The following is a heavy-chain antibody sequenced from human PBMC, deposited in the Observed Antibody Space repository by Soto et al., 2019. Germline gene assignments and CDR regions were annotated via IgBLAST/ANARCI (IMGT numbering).Heavy chain of an antibody. V-gene: IGHV1-18*01. D-gene: IGHD2-2*01. CDR1: GYTFTSHG. J-gene: IGHJ4*02. CDR3: ARDPSTSRFDY. CDR2: ISTYSGKR. Sequence: QVLLVQSGGEVRKPGASVKVSCKTSGYTFTSHGVSWLRQAPGQGLEWMGWISTYSGKRNYARKFQDRVTMGRDTSTSTVYMELRSLRSDDTAVYYCARDPSTSRFDYWGQGTLVTVSS.